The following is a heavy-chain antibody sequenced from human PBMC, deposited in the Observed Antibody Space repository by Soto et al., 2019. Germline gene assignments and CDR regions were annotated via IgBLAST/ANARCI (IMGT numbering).Heavy chain of an antibody. Sequence: GGSLRLSCAASGFTFSTYTLHWVRQAPGKGLEWVAVVSFDGSNKYYADSLEGRFTISRDNSKNTLYLEMNSLRAEDTAVYYCARDYSTTAPFGYWGQGTLVTVSS. CDR1: GFTFSTYT. J-gene: IGHJ4*02. D-gene: IGHD2-21*01. CDR2: VSFDGSNK. CDR3: ARDYSTTAPFGY. V-gene: IGHV3-30-3*01.